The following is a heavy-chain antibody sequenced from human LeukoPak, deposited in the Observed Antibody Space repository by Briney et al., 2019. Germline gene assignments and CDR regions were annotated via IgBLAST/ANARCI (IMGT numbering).Heavy chain of an antibody. D-gene: IGHD5-12*01. CDR1: GVSISSSSYY. V-gene: IGHV4-39*07. CDR3: ERTRGYSGQSYYMDV. Sequence: SETLSLTCTVSGVSISSSSYYWGWIRQPPGKGLEWIGSIYYSGSTYYNPSRKSRVTISVDTSKNQFSLKLSSVTAADTAVYYCERTRGYSGQSYYMDVWGKGTTVTISS. J-gene: IGHJ6*03. CDR2: IYYSGST.